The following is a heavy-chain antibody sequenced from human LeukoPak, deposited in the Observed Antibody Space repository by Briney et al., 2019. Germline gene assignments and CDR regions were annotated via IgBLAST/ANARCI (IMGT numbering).Heavy chain of an antibody. CDR1: GFTFSDYR. Sequence: GGSLRLSCSASGFTFSDYRMMWVRQAPGKGLEGVGNIRQDESEKNYVDSVKGRFTISRDNAKFSLYLQMNSLRAEDTAIYYCAADRKVGTWDPRFNYWGQGTLVTVSS. CDR2: IRQDESEK. D-gene: IGHD4-23*01. CDR3: AADRKVGTWDPRFNY. J-gene: IGHJ4*02. V-gene: IGHV3-7*01.